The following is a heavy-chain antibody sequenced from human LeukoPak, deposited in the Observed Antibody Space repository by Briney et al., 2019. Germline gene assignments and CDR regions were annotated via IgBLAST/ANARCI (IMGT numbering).Heavy chain of an antibody. V-gene: IGHV3-66*01. J-gene: IGHJ4*02. CDR2: ISSAGTT. Sequence: GGSPRLSCEASGFTVSSSYMSWVRQAPGKGLEWVSIISSAGTTYYADSVKGRFTISRDNSKNTVYLQVNSLRDEDTAVYYCARDLEAANTYYFDYWGQGTMVTVSS. CDR1: GFTVSSSY. D-gene: IGHD6-13*01. CDR3: ARDLEAANTYYFDY.